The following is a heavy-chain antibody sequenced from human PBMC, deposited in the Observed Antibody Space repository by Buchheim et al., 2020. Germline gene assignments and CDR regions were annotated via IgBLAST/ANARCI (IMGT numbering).Heavy chain of an antibody. Sequence: QVQLVQSGAEVKEPGASVKVSCKASGYTFTSFDVNWVRQAPGQGLEWMGWISPSSGNTGYVQKFQGRVAMTRDTSISTAYMELSSLRSEDTAVYYCARGITAGYDYWGQGTL. J-gene: IGHJ4*02. D-gene: IGHD5-18*01. CDR1: GYTFTSFD. CDR3: ARGITAGYDY. CDR2: ISPSSGNT. V-gene: IGHV1-8*01.